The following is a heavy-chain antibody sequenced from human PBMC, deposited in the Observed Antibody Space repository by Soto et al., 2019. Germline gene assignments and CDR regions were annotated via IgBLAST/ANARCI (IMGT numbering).Heavy chain of an antibody. Sequence: QVQLVQSGAEVKKPGSSVKVSCKASGGTFSSYAISWVRQAPGQGLEWMGGIIPIFGTANYAQKFQGRVTSNADEYTSTAYMELGSLRYEDTAVYYCARVVVVVPAARVDYYYGMEVWGQGTTVTVSS. V-gene: IGHV1-69*01. CDR3: ARVVVVVPAARVDYYYGMEV. CDR2: IIPIFGTA. J-gene: IGHJ6*02. CDR1: GGTFSSYA. D-gene: IGHD2-2*01.